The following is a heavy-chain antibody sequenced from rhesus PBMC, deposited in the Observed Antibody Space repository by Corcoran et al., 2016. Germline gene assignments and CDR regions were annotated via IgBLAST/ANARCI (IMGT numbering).Heavy chain of an antibody. CDR2: IYGRSTST. CDR1: GGSISDSYR. J-gene: IGHJ4*01. V-gene: IGHV4S10*01. CDR3: ARASYSGYSPFDY. D-gene: IGHD5-24*01. Sequence: QVQLQESGPGVVKPSETLSLTCAVSGGSISDSYRWSWIRQPPGKGLEWIGYIYGRSTSTNYHPSLKSRVTISKDTSKNQFSLKLSSVTAADTAVYYCARASYSGYSPFDYWGQGVLVTVSS.